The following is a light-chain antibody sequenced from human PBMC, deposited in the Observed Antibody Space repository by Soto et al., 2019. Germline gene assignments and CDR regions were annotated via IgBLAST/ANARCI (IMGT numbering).Light chain of an antibody. J-gene: IGKJ4*01. V-gene: IGKV1-6*01. CDR3: LQDYNYPLT. CDR2: AAS. Sequence: AIQMTQSPSSLSGSVGDRVTITCRASQGIRHYLGWYQQKPGKAPKLLIYAASSLQSGVPSRFSGSGSGTDFTLTISSLQPEDFATYYCLQDYNYPLTFGGGTKVEIK. CDR1: QGIRHY.